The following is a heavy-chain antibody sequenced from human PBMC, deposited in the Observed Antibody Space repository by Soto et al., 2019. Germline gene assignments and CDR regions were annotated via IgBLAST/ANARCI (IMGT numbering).Heavy chain of an antibody. CDR2: IYHTGNT. Sequence: PSETLSLTCAVSGYSISRGFYWGWIRQSPGKGLEWIGSIYHTGNTYYNASLRSRVTISVDTSKNQFSLELTSVTAADTAVYYCARNKMYYDNSGNYPLDGFAIWGQGTMVTASS. V-gene: IGHV4-38-2*01. J-gene: IGHJ3*02. CDR3: ARNKMYYDNSGNYPLDGFAI. D-gene: IGHD3-22*01. CDR1: GYSISRGFY.